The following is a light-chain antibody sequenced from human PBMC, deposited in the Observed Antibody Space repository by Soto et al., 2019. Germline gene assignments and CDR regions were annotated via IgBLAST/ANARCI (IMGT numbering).Light chain of an antibody. CDR2: NNN. CDR3: AAWDDSLNGVV. Sequence: QSVLTQPPSASGTPGQRVTIACSGSSSNIGSTTVKWYQQLPGTAPKLLIYNNNQRPSGVPDRFSGSKSGNSASLAISGLQSEDEAYYYCAAWDDSLNGVVFGGGTKLTVL. J-gene: IGLJ3*02. CDR1: SSNIGSTT. V-gene: IGLV1-44*01.